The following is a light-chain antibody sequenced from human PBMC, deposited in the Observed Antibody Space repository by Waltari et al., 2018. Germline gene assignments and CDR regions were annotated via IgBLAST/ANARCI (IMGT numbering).Light chain of an antibody. J-gene: IGLJ2*01. V-gene: IGLV2-14*01. CDR1: SSDVAGYNY. CDR3: SSYTTSSPLVV. Sequence: QSALTQPASVSGSPGQSITISCTGTSSDVAGYNYVSWYQQHPGKAPKLMIYEVTNRPSGVANRFSGSKSGNTASLTISGLQAEDEADYYCSSYTTSSPLVVFGGGTKLTVL. CDR2: EVT.